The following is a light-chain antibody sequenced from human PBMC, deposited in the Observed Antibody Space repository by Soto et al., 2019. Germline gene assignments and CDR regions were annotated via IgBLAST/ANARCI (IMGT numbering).Light chain of an antibody. CDR1: QSVSSSY. J-gene: IGKJ4*01. V-gene: IGKV3-20*01. CDR3: QQDQSLT. Sequence: EIVLTQSPAILALSPGDRATLSCRASQSVSSSYLAWYQHKPGQAPRLLIHGASSRVTGIPDRFSGSGSGTDFTLTITRLEPEDFAVYYCQQDQSLTFGGGTKVDI. CDR2: GAS.